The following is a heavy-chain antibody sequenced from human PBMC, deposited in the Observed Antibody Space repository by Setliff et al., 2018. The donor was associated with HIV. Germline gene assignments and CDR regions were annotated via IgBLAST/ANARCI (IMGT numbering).Heavy chain of an antibody. CDR2: VSGTGGET. D-gene: IGHD1-1*01. Sequence: GGSLRLSCAASGFTFSNAWMSWVRQAPGKGLEWVSAVSGTGGETYYADSVKGRFTISRGNSKNTLYLQLNSLRAEDSAVYYCTKTPTGVLAADAIQYWGPGTLVTASS. J-gene: IGHJ1*01. CDR3: TKTPTGVLAADAIQY. CDR1: GFTFSNAW. V-gene: IGHV3-23*01.